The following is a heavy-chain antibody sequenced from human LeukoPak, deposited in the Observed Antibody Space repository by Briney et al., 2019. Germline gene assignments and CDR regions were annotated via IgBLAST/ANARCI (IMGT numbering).Heavy chain of an antibody. J-gene: IGHJ1*01. CDR1: GFTFSSYW. CDR3: ARAPSEIGGYYPEYFRH. Sequence: GGSLRLSCAASGFTFSSYWMNWVRQIPGKGLVWVSRIKSDGSTNYADSVKGRFTISRDNAKNTLSLQMNSLRAEDTGVYYCARAPSEIGGYYPEYFRHWGQGTLVTVSS. V-gene: IGHV3-74*01. CDR2: IKSDGST. D-gene: IGHD3-22*01.